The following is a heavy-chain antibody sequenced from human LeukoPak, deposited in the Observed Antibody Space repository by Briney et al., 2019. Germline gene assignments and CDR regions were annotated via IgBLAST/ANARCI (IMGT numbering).Heavy chain of an antibody. D-gene: IGHD3-3*01. CDR1: GFIVSRNY. J-gene: IGHJ5*02. CDR3: ARVDSVTIFGVVSNWFDP. CDR2: IYSDGNT. Sequence: GGSLRLSCAASGFIVSRNYMSWVRQAPGKGLEWVSVIYSDGNTYYADSVKGRFTISRDNSKNTLYLQMNSLRAEDTAVYYCARVDSVTIFGVVSNWFDPWGQGTLVTVSS. V-gene: IGHV3-66*01.